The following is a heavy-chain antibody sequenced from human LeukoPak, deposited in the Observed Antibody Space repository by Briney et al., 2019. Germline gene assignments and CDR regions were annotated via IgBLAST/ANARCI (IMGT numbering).Heavy chain of an antibody. D-gene: IGHD2-2*01. V-gene: IGHV1-18*01. J-gene: IGHJ6*02. Sequence: ASVKVSCKASGYTFTSYGISWVRQAPGQGLEWTGWISAYNGNTNYAQKLQGRVTMTTDTSTSTAYMELRSLRSDDTAVYYCARVVVVKDYYGMDVWGQGTTVTVSS. CDR1: GYTFTSYG. CDR3: ARVVVVKDYYGMDV. CDR2: ISAYNGNT.